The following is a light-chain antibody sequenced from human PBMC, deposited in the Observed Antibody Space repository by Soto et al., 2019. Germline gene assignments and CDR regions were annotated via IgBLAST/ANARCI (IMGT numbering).Light chain of an antibody. J-gene: IGKJ1*01. CDR3: QRYGSSPRWT. V-gene: IGKV3-15*01. CDR2: DTS. CDR1: HSVGST. Sequence: ETVMTQSPATLSVSPGERATLSCRASHSVGSTLAWYQQKLGQAPRLLMFDTSTRATGIPARFSGSGSGTDFTLTTSRLEPEDFAVYYCQRYGSSPRWTFGQGTKVDIK.